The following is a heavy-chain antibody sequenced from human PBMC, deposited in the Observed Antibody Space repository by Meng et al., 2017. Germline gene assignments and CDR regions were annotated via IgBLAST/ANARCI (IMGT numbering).Heavy chain of an antibody. V-gene: IGHV1-3*01. CDR1: GYTFTSYA. CDR2: INAGNGNT. Sequence: VLSGAEVKKPGATVKVSWKASGYTFTSYAMHWVRQAPGQRLEWMGWINAGNGNTKYSHKFQGRVTITRDTSASTAYMELSSLRSEDTAVYYCARDRSRLSTVTLLFDPWGQGTLVTVSS. D-gene: IGHD4-17*01. CDR3: ARDRSRLSTVTLLFDP. J-gene: IGHJ5*02.